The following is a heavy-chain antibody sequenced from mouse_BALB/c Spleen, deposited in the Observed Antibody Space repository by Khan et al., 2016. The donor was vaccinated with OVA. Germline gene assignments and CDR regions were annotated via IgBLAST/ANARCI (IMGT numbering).Heavy chain of an antibody. CDR1: GYTFTDFN. Sequence: VQLQQSGPELVKPGASVRISCKTSGYTFTDFNLDWVKQSHGKSLEWIGYIFPNTGGTGYNQKFKTKATLTVDSSSSTAYMELRSLTSDDSAVYYSVRSGYGSFAYWGQGILVTVSA. V-gene: IGHV1S29*02. J-gene: IGHJ3*01. CDR2: IFPNTGGT. CDR3: VRSGYGSFAY. D-gene: IGHD1-2*01.